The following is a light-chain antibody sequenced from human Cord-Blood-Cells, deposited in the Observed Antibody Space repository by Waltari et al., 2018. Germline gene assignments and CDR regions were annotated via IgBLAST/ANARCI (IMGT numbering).Light chain of an antibody. CDR3: QVWDSSSDHPV. J-gene: IGLJ3*02. V-gene: IGLV3-21*03. CDR1: NLGSTS. CDR2: DDS. Sequence: YVLTQPPSVSVAPRKTARITCGGNNLGSTSVHWYQQKPGQAPVLVVYDDSDRPSGIPERFSGSNSGNTATLTISRVEAGDEADYYCQVWDSSSDHPVFGGGTKLTVL.